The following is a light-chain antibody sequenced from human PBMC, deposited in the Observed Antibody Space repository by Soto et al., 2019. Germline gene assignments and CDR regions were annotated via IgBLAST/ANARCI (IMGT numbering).Light chain of an antibody. V-gene: IGKV3-11*01. Sequence: EIVLTQSPATLSLSPGERATLSCRASQSFSSYLAWYQQKPGQAPRLLIYDASNRATGIPARFSGSGSGTDFTLTISSLEPEDFAVYYCQQRSNWPLLTFGGGTKVDXK. CDR2: DAS. CDR3: QQRSNWPLLT. J-gene: IGKJ4*01. CDR1: QSFSSY.